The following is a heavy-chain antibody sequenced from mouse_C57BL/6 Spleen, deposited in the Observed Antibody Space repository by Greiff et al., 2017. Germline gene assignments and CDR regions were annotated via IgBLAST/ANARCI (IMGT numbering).Heavy chain of an antibody. D-gene: IGHD4-1*01. CDR1: GYTFTDYN. J-gene: IGHJ3*01. CDR2: INPNNGGT. V-gene: IGHV1-18*01. Sequence: EVQLQESGPELVKPGASVKIPCKASGYTFTDYNMDWVKQSHGKSLEWIGDINPNNGGTIYNQKFKGKATLTVDKSSSTAYMELRSLTSEDTAVYYCARRMDWAFAYWGQGTLVTVSA. CDR3: ARRMDWAFAY.